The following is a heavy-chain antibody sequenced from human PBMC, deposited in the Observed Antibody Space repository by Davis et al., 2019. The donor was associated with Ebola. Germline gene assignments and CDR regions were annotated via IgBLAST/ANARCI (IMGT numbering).Heavy chain of an antibody. CDR3: ARDLGLRGWFDP. CDR1: GGSISTYY. Sequence: PSETLSLTCTVSGGSISTYYWSWIRQPPGKGLEWIGYMYNSGSTNYNPALKSRVTISGDTSQNQFSLKVSSVTDADTAVYYCARDLGLRGWFDPWGQGTMVIVSS. V-gene: IGHV4-59*01. J-gene: IGHJ5*02. CDR2: MYNSGST. D-gene: IGHD4-17*01.